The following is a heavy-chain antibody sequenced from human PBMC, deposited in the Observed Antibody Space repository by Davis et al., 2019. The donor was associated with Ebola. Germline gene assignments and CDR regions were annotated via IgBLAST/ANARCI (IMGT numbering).Heavy chain of an antibody. J-gene: IGHJ3*02. CDR2: IYHSGST. V-gene: IGHV4-4*02. D-gene: IGHD3-3*01. CDR1: GGSISSSNW. CDR3: ARESGSDAFDI. Sequence: MPSETLSLTCAVSGGSISSSNWWSWVRQPPGKGLEWIGEIYHSGSTNYNPSLKSRVTISVDTSKNQFSLKLSSVTAADTAVYYCARESGSDAFDIWGQGTMVTVSS.